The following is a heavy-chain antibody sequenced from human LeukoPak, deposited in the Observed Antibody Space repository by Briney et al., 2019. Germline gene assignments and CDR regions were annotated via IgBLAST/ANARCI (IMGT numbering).Heavy chain of an antibody. CDR2: INPKSGGT. CDR1: GYTFTGFY. CDR3: ARVAASGTAY. D-gene: IGHD6-13*01. V-gene: IGHV1-2*02. J-gene: IGHJ4*02. Sequence: ASVKVSCKASGYTFTGFYIHWVRQAPGQGLEWMGWINPKSGGTNYAQQFQGRVTMTSDTSINTAYMELSSLRFDDTALYCCARVAASGTAYWGQGTLVTVSS.